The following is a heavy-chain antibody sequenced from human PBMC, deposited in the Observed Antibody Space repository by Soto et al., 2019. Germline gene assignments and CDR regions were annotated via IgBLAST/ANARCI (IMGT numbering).Heavy chain of an antibody. CDR3: ARQGAVAGRPFDY. CDR2: IYYSGST. Sequence: PSETLSLTCTVSGGSISGYYWSWIRQPPGKGLEWIGYIYYSGSTNYNPSLKSRVTISVDTSKNQFSLKLSSVTAADTAVYYCARQGAVAGRPFDYWGQGTLVTVSS. J-gene: IGHJ4*02. V-gene: IGHV4-59*08. D-gene: IGHD6-19*01. CDR1: GGSISGYY.